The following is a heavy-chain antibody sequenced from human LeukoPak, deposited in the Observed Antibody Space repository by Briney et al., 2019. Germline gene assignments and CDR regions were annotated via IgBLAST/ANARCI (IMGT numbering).Heavy chain of an antibody. J-gene: IGHJ4*02. CDR2: IWYDGSNK. CDR3: ARDGLGATYFDY. V-gene: IGHV3-33*01. D-gene: IGHD1-26*01. Sequence: PGRSLRLSCAASGFTFSSYGMHWVRQAPGKGLGGVAVIWYDGSNKYYADSVKGRFTISRDNSKNTLYLQMNSLRAEDTAVYYCARDGLGATYFDYWGQGTLVTVSS. CDR1: GFTFSSYG.